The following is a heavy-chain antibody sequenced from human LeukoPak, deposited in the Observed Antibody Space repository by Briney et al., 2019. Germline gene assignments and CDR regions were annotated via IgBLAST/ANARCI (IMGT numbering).Heavy chain of an antibody. CDR3: ARDENWGPDY. Sequence: ASVKVSCKASGFTFSGHYMHWVRQAPGQGLEWMGWIHAGRGDTNYAQKFQGRFTMTRDTSINTLFMELSSLRSDDTAVYYCARDENWGPDYWGQGTLVTVSS. D-gene: IGHD7-27*01. J-gene: IGHJ4*02. CDR2: IHAGRGDT. V-gene: IGHV1-2*02. CDR1: GFTFSGHY.